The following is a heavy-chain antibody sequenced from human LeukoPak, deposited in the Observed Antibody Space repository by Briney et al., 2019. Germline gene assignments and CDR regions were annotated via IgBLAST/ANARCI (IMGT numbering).Heavy chain of an antibody. J-gene: IGHJ6*03. CDR3: AKEGGDYSYYYYYMDV. CDR1: GFTFSSYG. CDR2: IRYDGSNK. Sequence: GGSLRLSCAASGFTFSSYGMHWVRQAPGKGLEWVAFIRYDGSNKYYADSVKGRFTISRDNSKNTLYLQMNSLRAEDTAVYYCAKEGGDYSYYYYYMDVWGKGTTVTVSS. D-gene: IGHD4-17*01. V-gene: IGHV3-30*02.